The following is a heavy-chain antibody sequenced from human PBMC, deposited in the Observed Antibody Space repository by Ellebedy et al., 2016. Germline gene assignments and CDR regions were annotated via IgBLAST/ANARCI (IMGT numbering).Heavy chain of an antibody. CDR3: ARDPEAAAGLNFDY. J-gene: IGHJ4*02. CDR1: GYTFTGYY. V-gene: IGHV1-2*02. CDR2: INPNSGGT. Sequence: ASVKVSCXASGYTFTGYYMHWVRQAPGQGLEWMGWINPNSGGTNYAQKFQGRVTMTRDTSISTAYMELSRLRSEDTAVYYCARDPEAAAGLNFDYWGQGTLVTVSS. D-gene: IGHD6-13*01.